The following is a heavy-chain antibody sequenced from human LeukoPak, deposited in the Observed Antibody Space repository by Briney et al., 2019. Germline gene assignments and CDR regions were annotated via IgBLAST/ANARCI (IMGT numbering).Heavy chain of an antibody. D-gene: IGHD4-11*01. J-gene: IGHJ5*02. Sequence: GSLRLSCAASGFTFSSYSMNWVRQAPGKGLEWIGWIHYSGGTSYNPSLKSRVIISADTSKNQFSLKVTSVTAADTATYYCARYSEISDTRWFDPWGQGTLVTVSS. V-gene: IGHV4-59*01. CDR3: ARYSEISDTRWFDP. CDR1: GFTFSSYS. CDR2: IHYSGGT.